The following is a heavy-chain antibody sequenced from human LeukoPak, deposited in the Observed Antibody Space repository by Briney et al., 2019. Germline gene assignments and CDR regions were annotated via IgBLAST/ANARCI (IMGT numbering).Heavy chain of an antibody. V-gene: IGHV4-31*03. J-gene: IGHJ4*02. CDR1: GGSISSGGYY. CDR3: AYSSGWYFDY. Sequence: SETLSLTCTVSGGSISSGGYYWSWVRQHPGKGLEWIGYIYYSGSTFYNPSLKSRVTISVDTSKNHFSLKLTSVTAADTAVYHCAYSSGWYFDYWGQGTLVTVSS. CDR2: IYYSGST. D-gene: IGHD6-19*01.